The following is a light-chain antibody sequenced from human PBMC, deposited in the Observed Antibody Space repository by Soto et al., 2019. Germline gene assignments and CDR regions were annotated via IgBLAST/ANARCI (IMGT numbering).Light chain of an antibody. CDR3: CSYAGSGTLV. Sequence: QSALTQPASVSGFPGQSIPISCTGTSSYVGTYNLVSWYQQYPGKAPKLVIYEVTKWPSGISNRFSGSKSGNTASLTISGLQAEDEADYYCCSYAGSGTLVFGGGTKLTVL. J-gene: IGLJ2*01. V-gene: IGLV2-23*02. CDR1: SSYVGTYNL. CDR2: EVT.